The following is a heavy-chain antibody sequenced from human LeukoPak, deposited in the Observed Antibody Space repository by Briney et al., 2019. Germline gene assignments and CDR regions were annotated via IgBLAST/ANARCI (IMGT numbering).Heavy chain of an antibody. J-gene: IGHJ5*02. CDR2: ISSSSSCI. Sequence: PGGPLRLSCAASGFTFSSYSMNWVRQAPGKGLEWVTFISSSSSCIYYADSVKGRSTISRDKANNSLYLRMNSLRAEDTAVYYCARALPNKDIVVVVAAKPNWFDPWGQGTLVTFDS. CDR1: GFTFSSYS. V-gene: IGHV3-21*01. D-gene: IGHD2-15*01. CDR3: ARALPNKDIVVVVAAKPNWFDP.